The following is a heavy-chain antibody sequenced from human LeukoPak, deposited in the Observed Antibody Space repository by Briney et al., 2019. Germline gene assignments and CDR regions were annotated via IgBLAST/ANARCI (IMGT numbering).Heavy chain of an antibody. J-gene: IGHJ4*02. Sequence: GASVKVSCKASGYTFTSYYIHWVRQAPGQGLEWMGKINPSGGSTTYAQKFQGRVTMTRDTSINTAYMELSRLRSDDTAVYYCAIVLRYYDILSKPFDYWGQGTLVTVSS. CDR1: GYTFTSYY. V-gene: IGHV1-46*01. CDR3: AIVLRYYDILSKPFDY. D-gene: IGHD3-9*01. CDR2: INPSGGST.